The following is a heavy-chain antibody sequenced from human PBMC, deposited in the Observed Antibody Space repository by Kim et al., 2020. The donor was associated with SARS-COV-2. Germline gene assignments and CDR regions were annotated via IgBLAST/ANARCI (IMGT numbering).Heavy chain of an antibody. V-gene: IGHV3-23*01. Sequence: GGSLRLSCITSGFKFNDYFVTWVRQAPGKGLEWVSSSSEVSTYFSDSVRGRFTISRDKSTLFLQKTNVRADDTPVYFCAKERGYGDSGYMDYWGQG. CDR2: SSSEVST. J-gene: IGHJ4*02. CDR1: GFKFNDYF. CDR3: AKERGYGDSGYMDY. D-gene: IGHD4-17*01.